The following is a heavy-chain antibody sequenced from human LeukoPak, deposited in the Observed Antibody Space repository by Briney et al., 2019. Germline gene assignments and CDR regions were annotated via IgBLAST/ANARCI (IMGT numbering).Heavy chain of an antibody. CDR3: AKEASRGFDI. V-gene: IGHV3-23*01. CDR1: GFTFSSYA. D-gene: IGHD6-6*01. Sequence: GGSLRLSCAASGFTFSSYAMSWVRQAPGKGLEWVSGITSGGSTYKVDSVKGRFTISRDNSKNTLYLQMNSLRAEDTAVYYCAKEASRGFDIWGQGTMVTVSS. CDR2: ITSGGST. J-gene: IGHJ3*02.